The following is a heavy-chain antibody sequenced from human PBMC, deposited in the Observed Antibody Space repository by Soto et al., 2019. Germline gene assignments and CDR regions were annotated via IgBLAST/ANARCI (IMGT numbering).Heavy chain of an antibody. V-gene: IGHV3-30*03. CDR1: GFTFTSYG. CDR3: VSDRGYGHSSVTCS. CDR2: ISYDGGLQ. J-gene: IGHJ5*02. D-gene: IGHD3-10*01. Sequence: QAHLVESGGGVVQPGRSLRLSCAASGFTFTSYGMHLVRQAPGTRLEWVAVISYDGGLQHYADSVKGRFTISRDNSKNMVLLQMNSLRAEDTAVYYCVSDRGYGHSSVTCSWGQGTLVSVSS.